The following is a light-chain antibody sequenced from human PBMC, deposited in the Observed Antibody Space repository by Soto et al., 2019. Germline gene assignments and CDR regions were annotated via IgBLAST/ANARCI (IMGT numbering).Light chain of an antibody. J-gene: IGKJ5*01. CDR3: QQYEIFPIT. V-gene: IGKV1-33*01. Sequence: DIQMNQTPSSLSASVGEIATITCQASHDLRKSLNWYQQKPGKAPKLLIYDASNMETGVPSRFTGSGSGTDFTFTISSLQPEDIATYYCQQYEIFPITFGQGTRLEIK. CDR2: DAS. CDR1: HDLRKS.